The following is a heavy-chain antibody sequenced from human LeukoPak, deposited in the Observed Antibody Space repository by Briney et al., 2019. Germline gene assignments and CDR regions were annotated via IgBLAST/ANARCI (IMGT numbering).Heavy chain of an antibody. Sequence: SETLSLTCTVSGGSISSSSYYWGWTRQPPGKGLEGIGSIYYSGSTYYNPSLKSRVTISVDTSKNQFSLKLSSVTAADTAVYXXXXGSSSSSFSFDYWGQGTLVTVSS. J-gene: IGHJ4*02. CDR3: XXGSSSSSFSFDY. CDR1: GGSISSSSYY. V-gene: IGHV4-39*07. D-gene: IGHD6-6*01. CDR2: IYYSGST.